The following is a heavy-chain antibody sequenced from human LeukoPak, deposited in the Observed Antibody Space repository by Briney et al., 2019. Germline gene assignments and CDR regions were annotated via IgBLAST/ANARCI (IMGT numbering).Heavy chain of an antibody. J-gene: IGHJ6*04. CDR1: GGSFSGYY. Sequence: SETLSLTCAVYGGSFSGYYWSWIRQPPGKGLEWIGEINHSGSTNYNPSLKSRVTISVDTSKNQFSLKLSSVTAADTAVYYCARGCSSTSCSSTPNGMGVWGKGTTVTVSS. CDR3: ARGCSSTSCSSTPNGMGV. V-gene: IGHV4-34*01. CDR2: INHSGST. D-gene: IGHD2-2*01.